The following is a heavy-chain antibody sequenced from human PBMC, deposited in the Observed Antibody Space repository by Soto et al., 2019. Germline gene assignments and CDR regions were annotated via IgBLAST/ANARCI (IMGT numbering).Heavy chain of an antibody. CDR1: GFTFNTHW. CDR2: IYFDGITT. Sequence: EVQLVESGGGVVQPGGPLRLSGTPSGFTFNTHWWPWVGQAPGKGLVWVSRIYFDGITTNYADSVKGRLTVSRDNAKNTVYLHVNTLRDEDTAVYYCARGGAMGVDYWGQGTLVTVSS. D-gene: IGHD1-26*01. J-gene: IGHJ4*02. CDR3: ARGGAMGVDY. V-gene: IGHV3-74*01.